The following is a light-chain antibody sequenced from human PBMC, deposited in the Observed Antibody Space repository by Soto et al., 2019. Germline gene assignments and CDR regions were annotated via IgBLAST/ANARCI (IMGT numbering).Light chain of an antibody. CDR3: AAWDDSLNGWV. CDR1: SSNIGSNT. CDR2: SNN. V-gene: IGLV1-44*01. J-gene: IGLJ3*02. Sequence: QSVLTQPPSASGTPGQRVTISCSGSSSNIGSNTVNWYQPLPGTAPKLLIYSNNQRPSGVPDRFSGSKSGTSASLAISGLKSEDEADYYCAAWDDSLNGWVFGGGTKLTVL.